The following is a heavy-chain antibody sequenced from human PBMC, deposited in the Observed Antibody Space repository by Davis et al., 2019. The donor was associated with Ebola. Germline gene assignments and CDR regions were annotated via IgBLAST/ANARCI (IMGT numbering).Heavy chain of an antibody. J-gene: IGHJ4*02. CDR1: NYSFTNYG. V-gene: IGHV1-18*01. CDR2: ITTYGGNT. Sequence: ASVKVPCQASNYSFTNYGICWVRQAPGQGLEWMGWITTYGGNTHYEQKFQGRVTMPTDTSTSPAYMELRSLRSDDTAVYYCARRDGFDFDYWGRGTLVTVSS. D-gene: IGHD5-24*01. CDR3: ARRDGFDFDY.